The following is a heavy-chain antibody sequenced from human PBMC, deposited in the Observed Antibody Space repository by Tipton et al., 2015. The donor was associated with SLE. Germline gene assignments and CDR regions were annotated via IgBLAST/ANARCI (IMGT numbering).Heavy chain of an antibody. D-gene: IGHD5-12*01. CDR3: SRERDRGYDLESSDY. CDR1: GFTFGDYA. CDR2: IRSKAYGGTT. J-gene: IGHJ4*02. Sequence: SLRLSCTASGFTFGDYAMSWVRQAPGKGLEWVSFIRSKAYGGTTEYAASVNGRFTIPRDDSTSIAYLQMNSLKTEDTAVYYCSRERDRGYDLESSDYWGQGTLVTVSS. V-gene: IGHV3-49*04.